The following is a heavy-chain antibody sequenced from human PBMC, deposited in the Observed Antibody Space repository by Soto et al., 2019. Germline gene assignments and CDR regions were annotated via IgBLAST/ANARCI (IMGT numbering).Heavy chain of an antibody. V-gene: IGHV1-2*02. CDR1: GYTFTGYY. J-gene: IGHJ4*02. CDR2: INPNSGGT. Sequence: ASVKVSCKASGYTFTGYYMHWVRQAPGQGLEWMGWINPNSGGTNYAQKFQGRVTMTRDTSISTAYMELSRLRSDDTAVYYCARAGKRLWEPAQCFDYWGQGTLVTVSS. D-gene: IGHD1-26*01. CDR3: ARAGKRLWEPAQCFDY.